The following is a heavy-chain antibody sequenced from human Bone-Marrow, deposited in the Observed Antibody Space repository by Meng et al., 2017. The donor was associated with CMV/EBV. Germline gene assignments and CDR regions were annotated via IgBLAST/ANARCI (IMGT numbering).Heavy chain of an antibody. CDR3: AKGERQFCSSFNCHYQYYGMDV. Sequence: GGSLRLSCAASGLTFSSYAMSWVRQAPGKGLEWVSAISGSGGSTYYADSVKGRFTISRDNSKNTLYLHMNRLRPEDTAVYYCAKGERQFCSSFNCHYQYYGMDVWGQGTTVTVSS. CDR1: GLTFSSYA. D-gene: IGHD3-3*01. V-gene: IGHV3-23*01. CDR2: ISGSGGST. J-gene: IGHJ6*02.